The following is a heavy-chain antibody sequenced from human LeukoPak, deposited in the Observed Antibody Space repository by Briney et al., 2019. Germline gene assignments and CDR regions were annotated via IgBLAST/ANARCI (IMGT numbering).Heavy chain of an antibody. CDR1: GGTFSGYA. D-gene: IGHD2-2*01. V-gene: IGHV1-69*04. Sequence: SVKVSCKASGGTFSGYAISWVRQAPGQGLEWMGRIIPIFGIANYAQKFQGRVTITADKSTSTAYMELSSLRSEDTAVYYCASLYCSSTSCYQPSGGMDVWGQGTTVTVSS. CDR3: ASLYCSSTSCYQPSGGMDV. CDR2: IIPIFGIA. J-gene: IGHJ6*02.